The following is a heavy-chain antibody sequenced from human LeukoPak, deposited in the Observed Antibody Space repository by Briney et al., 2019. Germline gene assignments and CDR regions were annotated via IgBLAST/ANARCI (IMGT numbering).Heavy chain of an antibody. CDR3: ATGTWGAFHI. J-gene: IGHJ3*02. CDR2: IKSKPDGGTT. CDR1: GFTFSSYA. V-gene: IGHV3-15*01. Sequence: PGGSLRLSCAASGFTFSSYAMSWVRQAPGRGPEWIGRIKSKPDGGTTEYIVPVRGRFIISRDDSKNTLYLQMNSLKTDDTALYYCATGTWGAFHIWGQGTMVTVSP. D-gene: IGHD3-16*01.